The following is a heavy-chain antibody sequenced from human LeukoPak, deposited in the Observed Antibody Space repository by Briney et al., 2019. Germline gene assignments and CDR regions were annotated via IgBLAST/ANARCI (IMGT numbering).Heavy chain of an antibody. CDR2: ISDIGST. V-gene: IGHV4-59*08. CDR3: AGHHPRNTVDF. CDR1: GGSISSYY. Sequence: TSETLSLTCTVSGGSISSYYWSWIRQPPGKGLEWIAYISDIGSTNYNPSLKSRVTISLDTSKNQFSLKLSSATAADTAVYYCAGHHPRNTVDFWGQGTLVTVSS. J-gene: IGHJ4*02. D-gene: IGHD2/OR15-2a*01.